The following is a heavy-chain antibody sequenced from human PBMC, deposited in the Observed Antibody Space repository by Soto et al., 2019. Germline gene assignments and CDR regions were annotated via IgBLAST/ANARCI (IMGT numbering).Heavy chain of an antibody. V-gene: IGHV1-8*01. J-gene: IGHJ6*02. Sequence: ASVKVSCKASGYTFTSYDINWVRQATGQGLEWMGWMNPNSGNTGYAQKFQGRVTMTRNTSISTAYMELSSLGSEDTAVYYCARRRGDGYNFYYYYCMDVWGQGTTVTVSS. CDR2: MNPNSGNT. D-gene: IGHD5-12*01. CDR3: ARRRGDGYNFYYYYCMDV. CDR1: GYTFTSYD.